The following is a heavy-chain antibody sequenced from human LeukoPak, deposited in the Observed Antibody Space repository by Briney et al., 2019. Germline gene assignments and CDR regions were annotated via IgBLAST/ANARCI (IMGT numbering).Heavy chain of an antibody. D-gene: IGHD3-10*01. Sequence: ASVKVSCKASGYTFTSYYMHWVRQAPGQGLEWMGIINPSGGSTSYAQKFQGRVTMTRDTSTSTVYMELSSLRSEDTAVYYCARDVVVLWFGDSGFDIWGQGTMVTVSS. CDR2: INPSGGST. CDR1: GYTFTSYY. CDR3: ARDVVVLWFGDSGFDI. V-gene: IGHV1-46*01. J-gene: IGHJ3*02.